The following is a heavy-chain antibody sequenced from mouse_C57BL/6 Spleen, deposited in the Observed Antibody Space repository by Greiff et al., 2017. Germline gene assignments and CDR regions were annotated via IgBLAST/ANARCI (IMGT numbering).Heavy chain of an antibody. D-gene: IGHD2-4*01. V-gene: IGHV5-16*01. CDR2: INYDGSST. CDR1: GFTFSDYY. Sequence: EVKLVESEGGLVQPGSSMKLSCTASGFTFSDYYMAWVRQVPEKGLEWVANINYDGSSTYYLDSLKSRFIISRDNAKNILYLQMSSLKSEYTATDYCAREYDYDGGNYFDYWGQGTTLTVSS. CDR3: AREYDYDGGNYFDY. J-gene: IGHJ2*01.